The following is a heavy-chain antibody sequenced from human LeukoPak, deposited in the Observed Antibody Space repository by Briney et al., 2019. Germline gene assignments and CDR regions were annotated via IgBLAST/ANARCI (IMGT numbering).Heavy chain of an antibody. Sequence: GGSLRLSCAASGFTFSSYAMHWVRQAPGKGLEWVAVISYDGSNKYYADSVKGRFTISRDNSKNTLYLQMNSLRAEDTAVYYCAKRDLVATHTFDYWGQGTLVTVSS. CDR3: AKRDLVATHTFDY. D-gene: IGHD5-12*01. V-gene: IGHV3-30-3*02. J-gene: IGHJ4*02. CDR1: GFTFSSYA. CDR2: ISYDGSNK.